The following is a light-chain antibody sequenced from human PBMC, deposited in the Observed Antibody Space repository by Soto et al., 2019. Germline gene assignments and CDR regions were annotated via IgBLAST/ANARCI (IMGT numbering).Light chain of an antibody. CDR2: GAS. V-gene: IGKV3-15*01. CDR1: QSVSSN. J-gene: IGKJ1*01. CDR3: QQYNNWPRT. Sequence: EIVMTQSPATLSVSPGERATLSCSASQSVSSNLAWYQQKPGQAPRLLIYGASTRATAVPAMFGGCGSGTEFTLTISSLQFEDFAVYYCQQYNNWPRTFCQGTKVEIK.